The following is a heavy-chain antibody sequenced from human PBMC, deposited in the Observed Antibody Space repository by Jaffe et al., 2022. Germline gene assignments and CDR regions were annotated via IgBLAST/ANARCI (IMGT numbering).Heavy chain of an antibody. V-gene: IGHV1-46*01. Sequence: QVQLVQSGAEVKKPGASVKVSCKASGYTFTSYYMHWVRQAPGQGLEWMGIINPSGGSTSYAQKFQGRVTMTRDTSTSTVYMELSSLRSEDTAVYYCARDAPYYYGSGSYPYYMDVWGKGTTVTVSS. J-gene: IGHJ6*03. D-gene: IGHD3-10*01. CDR1: GYTFTSYY. CDR2: INPSGGST. CDR3: ARDAPYYYGSGSYPYYMDV.